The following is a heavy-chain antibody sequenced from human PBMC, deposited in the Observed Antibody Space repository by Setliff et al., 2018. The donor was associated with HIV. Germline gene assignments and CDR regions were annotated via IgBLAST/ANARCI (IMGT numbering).Heavy chain of an antibody. V-gene: IGHV1-2*06. CDR1: GDTLSDYY. CDR3: ARPRVFDSFDV. J-gene: IGHJ3*01. CDR2: ISPNNGAA. Sequence: ASVKVSCKASGDTLSDYYIHWVRQAPGQGLEWIGRISPNNGAAEYAPKFQGRVIMTLDTSISTAYLEIPRLTSDDAAVYYCARPRVFDSFDVWGQGTMVTVSS.